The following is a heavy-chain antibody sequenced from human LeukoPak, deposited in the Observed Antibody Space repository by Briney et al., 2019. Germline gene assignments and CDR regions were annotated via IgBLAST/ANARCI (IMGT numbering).Heavy chain of an antibody. CDR1: GFTFSNYW. CDR2: IKQVGSG. CDR3: ARGSYWGGDY. V-gene: IGHV3-7*01. D-gene: IGHD7-27*01. J-gene: IGHJ4*02. Sequence: PGGSLRLSCAASGFTFSNYWMSWVRQAPGKGLEWVANIKQVGSGNYVDSVKGRFTISRDNAKNSLYLQMNSLRVDDTAVYYCARGSYWGGDYWGQGTLVTVSS.